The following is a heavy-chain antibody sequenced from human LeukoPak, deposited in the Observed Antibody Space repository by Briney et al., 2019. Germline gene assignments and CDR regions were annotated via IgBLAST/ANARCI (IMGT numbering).Heavy chain of an antibody. V-gene: IGHV3-23*01. CDR1: GFTFSNYA. CDR2: VGGGGAGT. CDR3: AKDWRADY. Sequence: GGSLRLSGVASGFTFSNYAMTWVRQAPGKGLEWVSAVGGGGAGTKYADSVKGRFTISRDNSKNTLYLQMNSLRAEDTAVYYCAKDWRADYWGQGTLVTVSS. J-gene: IGHJ4*02.